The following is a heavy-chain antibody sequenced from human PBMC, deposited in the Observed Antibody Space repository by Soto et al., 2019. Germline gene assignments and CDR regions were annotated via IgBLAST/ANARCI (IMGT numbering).Heavy chain of an antibody. CDR3: ARHVSYYYDSSGYTPIYYYYGMDV. J-gene: IGHJ6*02. Sequence: RGSLKISCKGSGYSFTSYWIGWVRQLPGKGLEWMGIIYPGDSDTRYSPSFQGQVTISADKSISTAYLQWSSLKASDTAMYYCARHVSYYYDSSGYTPIYYYYGMDVWGQGTTVTVSS. CDR1: GYSFTSYW. V-gene: IGHV5-51*01. D-gene: IGHD3-22*01. CDR2: IYPGDSDT.